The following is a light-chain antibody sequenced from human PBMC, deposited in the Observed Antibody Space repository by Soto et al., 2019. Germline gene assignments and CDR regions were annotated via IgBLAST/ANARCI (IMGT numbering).Light chain of an antibody. V-gene: IGLV1-40*01. CDR3: QSYDSSLSGPWV. CDR2: GNN. J-gene: IGLJ3*02. CDR1: SANIGAAYN. Sequence: QAVVTQPPSVSGAPGQRVTISCTGSSANIGAAYNVDWYQQLPGTAPKLLIYGNNNRPSGVPARFSGSKSGTSASLAIAGLQAEDEGDYYCQSYDSSLSGPWVFGGGTKLTVL.